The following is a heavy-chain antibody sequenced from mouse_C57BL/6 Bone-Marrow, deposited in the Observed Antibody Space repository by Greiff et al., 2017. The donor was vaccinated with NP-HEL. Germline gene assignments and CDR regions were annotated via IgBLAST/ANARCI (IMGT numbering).Heavy chain of an antibody. V-gene: IGHV14-3*01. CDR2: IDPANGNT. J-gene: IGHJ1*03. CDR3: ARSSYYGHWYFDV. CDR1: GFNIKNTY. D-gene: IGHD1-1*01. Sequence: VQLKQSVAELVRPGASVKLSCTASGFNIKNTYMHWVKQRPEQGLEWIGRIDPANGNTKYAPKFQGKATITADTASNTAYLQLSSLTSEDTAIYYCARSSYYGHWYFDVWGTGTTVTVSS.